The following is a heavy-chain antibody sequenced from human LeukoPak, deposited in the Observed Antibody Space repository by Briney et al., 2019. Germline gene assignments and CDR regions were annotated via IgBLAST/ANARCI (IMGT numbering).Heavy chain of an antibody. CDR1: GFPFSNYW. CDR3: ASGRALDY. D-gene: IGHD4/OR15-4a*01. CDR2: IKQDGRVK. Sequence: PGGSLRLSCAASGFPFSNYWVTWLRQAPGKGLGWVANIKQDGRVKFYADSVKGRFSVSRDNAKNSVFLQMDSLRAEDTAVYYCASGRALDYWGQGTLATVSS. V-gene: IGHV3-7*01. J-gene: IGHJ4*02.